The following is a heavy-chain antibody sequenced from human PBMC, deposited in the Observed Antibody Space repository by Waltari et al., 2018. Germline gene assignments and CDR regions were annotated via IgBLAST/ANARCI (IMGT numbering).Heavy chain of an antibody. Sequence: QVQLQASGPGLVKPSGTLSLTCPVPGCPIRSSNWCSRVPHPPGKGLEWNGEIYHSESTNYNPSLKSRVTISVDKSKNQFSLKLSSVTAADTAVYYCARANPQGTAGTRWFDYWGQGTLVTVSS. CDR3: ARANPQGTAGTRWFDY. J-gene: IGHJ4*02. D-gene: IGHD6-13*01. CDR1: GCPIRSSNW. CDR2: IYHSEST. V-gene: IGHV4-4*02.